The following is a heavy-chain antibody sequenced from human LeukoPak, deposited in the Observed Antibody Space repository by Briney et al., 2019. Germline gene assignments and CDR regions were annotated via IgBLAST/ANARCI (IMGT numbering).Heavy chain of an antibody. CDR3: ARAGYSYGPANNWFDP. J-gene: IGHJ5*02. V-gene: IGHV1-69*05. CDR1: GGTFSSYA. CDR2: IIPIFGTA. D-gene: IGHD5-18*01. Sequence: SVKVSCKASGGTFSSYAISWVRQAPGQGLEWMGGIIPIFGTANYAQKFQGRVTITTDESTSTAYMELSSLRSEDTAVYYCARAGYSYGPANNWFDPWGQGALVTVSS.